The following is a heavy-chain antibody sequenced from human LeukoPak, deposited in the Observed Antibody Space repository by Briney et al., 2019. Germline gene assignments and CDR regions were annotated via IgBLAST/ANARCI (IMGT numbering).Heavy chain of an antibody. CDR1: GGSISSSSYY. CDR2: IYYSGST. J-gene: IGHJ4*02. Sequence: PSETLSLTCTVSGGSISSSSYYWGWIRQPPGKGLEWIGSIYYSGSTYCNPSLKSRVTIPVDTSKNQFSLKLSSVTAADTAVYYCARQKDYYDSSGDTYYFDYWGQGTLVTVSS. D-gene: IGHD3-22*01. CDR3: ARQKDYYDSSGDTYYFDY. V-gene: IGHV4-39*01.